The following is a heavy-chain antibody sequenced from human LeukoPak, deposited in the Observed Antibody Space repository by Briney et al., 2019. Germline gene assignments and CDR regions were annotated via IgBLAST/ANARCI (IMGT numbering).Heavy chain of an antibody. J-gene: IGHJ4*02. CDR1: GFTFSSYA. D-gene: IGHD3-22*01. CDR3: AKSAAHPRKPIRIVVVMDFDY. Sequence: GGSLRLSCAASGFTFSSYAVTWVRQAPGKGLEWVSGISGSGGSTYYADSVKGRFTISRDTSKNTLSLQMNSLRAEDTAVYYCAKSAAHPRKPIRIVVVMDFDYWGQGTLVTVSS. V-gene: IGHV3-23*01. CDR2: ISGSGGST.